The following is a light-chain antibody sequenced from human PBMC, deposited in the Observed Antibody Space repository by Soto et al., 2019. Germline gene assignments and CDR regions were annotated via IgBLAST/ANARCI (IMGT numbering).Light chain of an antibody. Sequence: DIQMTQSPSSLSASVGDRVTITCRARQSISTYLSWFQQRPGKAPELLIYAASSLQGGVPSRFSGSGSGTDCTFTISSLQPEDFATYYCQQTYSTPYTFGQGTKLEIK. CDR2: AAS. CDR1: QSISTY. V-gene: IGKV1-39*01. CDR3: QQTYSTPYT. J-gene: IGKJ2*01.